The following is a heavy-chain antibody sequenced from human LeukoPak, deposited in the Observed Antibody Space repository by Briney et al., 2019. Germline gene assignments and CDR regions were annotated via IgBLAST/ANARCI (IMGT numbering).Heavy chain of an antibody. V-gene: IGHV5-51*01. CDR2: IYPTDSET. J-gene: IGHJ4*02. CDR3: ARRERYYDSRGYYYFDY. D-gene: IGHD3-22*01. CDR1: GYSFTSYW. Sequence: GESLKISCKGSGYSFTSYWLAWVRQMPGKGLEWLGIIYPTDSETRYNPSFQGQVTISADKSISTAYLQWSSLRASDTAMYYCARRERYYDSRGYYYFDYWGQGTLVTVSS.